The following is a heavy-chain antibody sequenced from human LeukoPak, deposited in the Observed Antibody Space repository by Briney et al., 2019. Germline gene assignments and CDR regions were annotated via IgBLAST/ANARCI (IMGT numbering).Heavy chain of an antibody. CDR2: IKQDGSEK. J-gene: IGHJ4*02. V-gene: IGHV3-7*03. Sequence: GGSLRLSCAASGFTFSSYWMSWVRQAPGKGLEWVANIKQDGSEKYYVDSVKGRFTISRDNAKNSLYLQMNSLRAEDTAVYYCARDQYCDIWTGYYTSNHFDYWGQGTLVTVSS. D-gene: IGHD3-9*01. CDR3: ARDQYCDIWTGYYTSNHFDY. CDR1: GFTFSSYW.